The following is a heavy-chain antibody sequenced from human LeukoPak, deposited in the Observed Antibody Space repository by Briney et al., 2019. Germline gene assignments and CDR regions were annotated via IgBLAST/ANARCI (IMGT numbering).Heavy chain of an antibody. CDR2: ISGSGGST. V-gene: IGHV3-23*01. Sequence: GGSLRLSCAASGFTFSSYAMSWVRQAPGKGLEWVSAISGSGGSTYYADSVKGRFTISRDNSKNTLYLQMNSLRAEDTAVYYCAKDLWTDSSGWNYFDYWGQGTLVTVSS. D-gene: IGHD6-19*01. J-gene: IGHJ4*02. CDR1: GFTFSSYA. CDR3: AKDLWTDSSGWNYFDY.